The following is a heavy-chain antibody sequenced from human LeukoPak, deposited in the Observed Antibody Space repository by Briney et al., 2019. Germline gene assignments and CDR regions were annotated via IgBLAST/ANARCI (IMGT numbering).Heavy chain of an antibody. CDR2: INPNSGGT. J-gene: IGHJ4*02. D-gene: IGHD1-26*01. CDR1: GYTFTGYY. V-gene: IGHV1-2*02. Sequence: ASVKVSCKASGYTFTGYYMHWVRQAPGQGIEWMGWINPNSGGTNYAQKFQGRVTMTRDTSISTADMELSRLRSDDTAVYYCAREYRVGATGLGYWGQGTLVTVSS. CDR3: AREYRVGATGLGY.